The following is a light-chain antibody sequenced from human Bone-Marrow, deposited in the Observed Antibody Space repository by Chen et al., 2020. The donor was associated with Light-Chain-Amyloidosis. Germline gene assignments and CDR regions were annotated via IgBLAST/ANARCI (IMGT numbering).Light chain of an antibody. Sequence: QSALTQPASVSGSPGQPITISCTGTSTDVGNYNLVSWYLLHPGKAPKLITFDDNKRPSGVPSRFSGSRSGYTASLTISGLQAEDESDYYCCSYAGSQIFVFGTGSRVTVL. CDR2: DDN. V-gene: IGLV2-23*01. J-gene: IGLJ1*01. CDR1: STDVGNYNL. CDR3: CSYAGSQIFV.